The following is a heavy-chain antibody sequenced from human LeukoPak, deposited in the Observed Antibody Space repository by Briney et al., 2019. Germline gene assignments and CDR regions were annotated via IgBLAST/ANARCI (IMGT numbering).Heavy chain of an antibody. V-gene: IGHV3-7*01. CDR2: MKQDGGEK. CDR1: GFTFSSYW. J-gene: IGHJ6*03. Sequence: GGSLRLSCTASGFTFSSYWMNWVRQAPGKGLEWVANMKQDGGEKYYVDSVEGRFTISRDNAQNSLYLQMNSLRAEDTAVYYCARMGQHPIRNYYYYYMDVWGKGTTVTVS. D-gene: IGHD1-26*01. CDR3: ARMGQHPIRNYYYYYMDV.